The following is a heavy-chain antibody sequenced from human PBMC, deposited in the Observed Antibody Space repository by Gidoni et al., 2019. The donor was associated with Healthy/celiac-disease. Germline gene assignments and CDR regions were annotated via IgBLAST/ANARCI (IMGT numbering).Heavy chain of an antibody. Sequence: QLQLQESGPGLVKPSETLSLTCTVSGGSISGTSFYWGWIRQPPGKGLEWIGSMYYSGSTYYNPSLKSRVTISVDTSKNHFSLKLSSVTAADTAVYYCARHGNYLNYYDSRGYPSSSTGAFDIWGQGTMVTVSS. CDR1: GGSISGTSFY. CDR2: MYYSGST. CDR3: ARHGNYLNYYDSRGYPSSSTGAFDI. V-gene: IGHV4-39*01. D-gene: IGHD3-22*01. J-gene: IGHJ3*02.